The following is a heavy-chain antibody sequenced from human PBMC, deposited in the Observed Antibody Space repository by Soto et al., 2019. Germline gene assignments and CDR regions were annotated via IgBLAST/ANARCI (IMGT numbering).Heavy chain of an antibody. D-gene: IGHD2-21*02. CDR1: GGTFSSYT. J-gene: IGHJ4*02. V-gene: IGHV1-69*02. CDR2: IIPILGIA. CDR3: AXXXXXXXCGGDCYS. Sequence: QVQLVQSGAEVKKPGSSVKVSCKASGGTFSSYTISWVRQAPGQGLEWMGRIIPILGIANYAQKFQGRVTIIADKXXXXXXXXXXXXXXXXXXXXYCAXXXXXXXCGGDCYSWGQGTLVTVSS.